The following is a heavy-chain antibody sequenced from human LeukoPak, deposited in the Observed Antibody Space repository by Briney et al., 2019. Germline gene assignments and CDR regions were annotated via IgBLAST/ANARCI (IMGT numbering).Heavy chain of an antibody. Sequence: SETLSLTCTVSGGTISSYYWNWIRQPPGKGLEWIGYIHYSGSTKYNPSLKGRVTISVDTSKNQFSLKLSSVTAADTAVYYCARWYSSGWAFDYWGQGTLVTVSS. CDR3: ARWYSSGWAFDY. CDR2: IHYSGST. V-gene: IGHV4-59*08. J-gene: IGHJ4*02. CDR1: GGTISSYY. D-gene: IGHD6-19*01.